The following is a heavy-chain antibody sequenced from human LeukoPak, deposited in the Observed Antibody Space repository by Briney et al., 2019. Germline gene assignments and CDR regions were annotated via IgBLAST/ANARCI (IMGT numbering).Heavy chain of an antibody. D-gene: IGHD2-2*02. CDR3: ASRTGYCSSTSCYTNEDDAFDI. CDR2: ISAYNGNT. Sequence: LWASVKVSCKASGYTFTSYGIRWVRQAPGQGLEWMGWISAYNGNTNYAQKLQGRVTMTTDTSTSTAYMELRSLRSDDTAVYYCASRTGYCSSTSCYTNEDDAFDIWGQGTMVTVSS. CDR1: GYTFTSYG. J-gene: IGHJ3*02. V-gene: IGHV1-18*01.